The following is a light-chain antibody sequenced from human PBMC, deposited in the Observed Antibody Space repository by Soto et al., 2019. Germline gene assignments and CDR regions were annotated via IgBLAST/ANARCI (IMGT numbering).Light chain of an antibody. V-gene: IGKV3-20*01. Sequence: EIVLTQSPGTLSLSPGHRATLSCRASQTFGSSYLAWYQQKPGQAPRLLIYDASNRATGIPDRFSGSGSGTDFTLTISRLEPEDFALYYCQQYATYPLTFGGGTKVDIK. CDR2: DAS. CDR3: QQYATYPLT. J-gene: IGKJ4*01. CDR1: QTFGSSY.